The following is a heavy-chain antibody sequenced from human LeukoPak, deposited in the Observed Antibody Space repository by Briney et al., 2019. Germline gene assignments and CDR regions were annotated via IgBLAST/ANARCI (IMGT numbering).Heavy chain of an antibody. CDR1: GYTFTSYA. CDR2: ISAYNGNT. Sequence: ASVKVSCKASGYTFTSYAMNWVRQAPGQGLEWMGWISAYNGNTNYAQKLQGRVTMTTDTSTSAAYMELRSLRSDDTAVYYCARAYYDLDLDYWGQGTLVTVSS. J-gene: IGHJ4*02. D-gene: IGHD3-22*01. V-gene: IGHV1-18*01. CDR3: ARAYYDLDLDY.